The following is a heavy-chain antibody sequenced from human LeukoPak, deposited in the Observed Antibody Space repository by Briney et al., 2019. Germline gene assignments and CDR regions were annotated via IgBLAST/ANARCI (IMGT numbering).Heavy chain of an antibody. D-gene: IGHD1-26*01. Sequence: ASVKVSCKASGYTFTGYYLHWVRQAPGQGLEWMGWIKPNSGGTNYAQKFQGRVSMTRDTSISTAYMELSRLRSDDTAVYYCARVFGRQLPDYWGQGTLVTVSS. CDR2: IKPNSGGT. CDR1: GYTFTGYY. CDR3: ARVFGRQLPDY. V-gene: IGHV1-2*02. J-gene: IGHJ4*02.